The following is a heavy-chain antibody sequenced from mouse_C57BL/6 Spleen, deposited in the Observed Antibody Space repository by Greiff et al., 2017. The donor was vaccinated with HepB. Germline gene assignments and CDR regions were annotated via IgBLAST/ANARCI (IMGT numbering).Heavy chain of an antibody. V-gene: IGHV5-17*01. J-gene: IGHJ2*01. CDR1: GFTFSDYG. D-gene: IGHD1-1*01. CDR2: ISSGSSTI. CDR3: ARDHYYGSDYFDY. Sequence: QLVESGGGLVKPGGSLKLSCAASGFTFSDYGMHWVRQAPEKGLEWVAYISSGSSTIYYADTVKGRFTISRDNAKNTLFLQMTSLGSEDTAMYYCARDHYYGSDYFDYWGQGTTLTVSS.